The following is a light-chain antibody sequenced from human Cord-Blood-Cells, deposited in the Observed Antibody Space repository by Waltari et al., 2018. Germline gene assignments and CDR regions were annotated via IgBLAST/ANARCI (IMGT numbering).Light chain of an antibody. CDR1: SSNIGAGYD. V-gene: IGLV1-40*01. CDR2: GNS. Sequence: QSVLTQPPSVSGAPGQRVTISCTGSSSNIGAGYDVHWYQQLPGTAPKLLIYGNSNRPSWVPDRFSGSKSDTSASLAITGLQAEDEADYYCQSYDSSLSGSVFGGGTKLTVL. J-gene: IGLJ3*02. CDR3: QSYDSSLSGSV.